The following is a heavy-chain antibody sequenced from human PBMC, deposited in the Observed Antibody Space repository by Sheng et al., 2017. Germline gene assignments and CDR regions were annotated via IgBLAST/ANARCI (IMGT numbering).Heavy chain of an antibody. Sequence: QVQLVESGGGVVQPGRSLRLSCAASGFTFSSYAMHWVRQAPGKGLEWVAVISYDGSNKYYADSVKGRFTISRDNSKNTLYLQMNSLRAEDTAVYYCARDRQLERFTWGWFDPWGQGTLVTVSS. CDR3: ARDRQLERFTWGWFDP. CDR1: GFTFSSYA. D-gene: IGHD1-1*01. V-gene: IGHV3-30*04. J-gene: IGHJ5*02. CDR2: ISYDGSNK.